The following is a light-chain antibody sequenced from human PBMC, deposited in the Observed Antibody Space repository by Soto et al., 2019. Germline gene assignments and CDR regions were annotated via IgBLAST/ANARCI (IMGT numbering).Light chain of an antibody. CDR3: SSYTTSSTHV. Sequence: QSALTQPASVSGSPGQSIIISCTGSSSDVGGYQFVSWYQQHPGKAPKLVAYEVSHRPSGVSNRFSASKFGNTASLTISGLQPEDEADYYCSSYTTSSTHVVGTGTKLTVL. J-gene: IGLJ1*01. CDR1: SSDVGGYQF. CDR2: EVS. V-gene: IGLV2-14*01.